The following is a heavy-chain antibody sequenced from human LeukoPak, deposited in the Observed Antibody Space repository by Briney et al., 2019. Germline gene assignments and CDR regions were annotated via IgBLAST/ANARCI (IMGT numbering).Heavy chain of an antibody. Sequence: SQTLSLTCATSGDSVSSNSAAWNWIRQSPSRGLEWLGRTYYRSKWYNDYAVSVESRITINPDTSKNQFSLQLNSVTPEDTAVYYCAREGGKAVAGTGFYYWGQGTLVTVSS. CDR1: GDSVSSNSAA. CDR2: TYYRSKWYN. J-gene: IGHJ4*02. D-gene: IGHD6-19*01. V-gene: IGHV6-1*01. CDR3: AREGGKAVAGTGFYY.